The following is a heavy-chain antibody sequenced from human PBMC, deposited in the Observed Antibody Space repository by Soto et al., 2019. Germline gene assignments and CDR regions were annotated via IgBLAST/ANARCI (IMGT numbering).Heavy chain of an antibody. V-gene: IGHV1-18*01. J-gene: IGHJ6*02. Sequence: GASVKVSCKASGYTFTSYVISWVRQAPGQGLEWMGWISAYNGNTNYAQKLQGRVTMTTDTSTSTAYMELRSLRSDDTAVYYCARDRITIFGVVGTLYYYGMDFWGQGTTVTGSS. CDR1: GYTFTSYV. CDR2: ISAYNGNT. D-gene: IGHD3-3*01. CDR3: ARDRITIFGVVGTLYYYGMDF.